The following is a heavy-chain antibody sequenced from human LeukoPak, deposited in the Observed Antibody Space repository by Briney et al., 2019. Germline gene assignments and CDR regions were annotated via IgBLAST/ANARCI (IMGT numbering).Heavy chain of an antibody. J-gene: IGHJ4*02. CDR3: ARDLPYYYDSSGTDY. Sequence: GASVKVSCKASGYTFTGYYMHWVRQAPGQGLEWMGWINPNSGGTNYAQKFQGRVTMTRDTSISTAYMELSRLRSDDTAVYYCARDLPYYYDSSGTDYWGQGTLVTVSS. V-gene: IGHV1-2*02. CDR1: GYTFTGYY. D-gene: IGHD3-22*01. CDR2: INPNSGGT.